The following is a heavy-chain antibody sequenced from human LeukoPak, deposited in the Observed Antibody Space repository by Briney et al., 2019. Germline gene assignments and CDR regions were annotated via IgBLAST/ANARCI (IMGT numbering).Heavy chain of an antibody. D-gene: IGHD6-19*01. CDR3: ARDPPSIAARAGGIAVAGDY. J-gene: IGHJ4*02. Sequence: ASVKVSCKVSGYSLSELSMHWVRQAPGKGLEWMGGFDPEDGETVYALKLRGRVTMTEDTSTDTAYMELRSLRSEDTAVYYCARDPPSIAARAGGIAVAGDYWGQGTLVTVSS. CDR1: GYSLSELS. V-gene: IGHV1-24*01. CDR2: FDPEDGET.